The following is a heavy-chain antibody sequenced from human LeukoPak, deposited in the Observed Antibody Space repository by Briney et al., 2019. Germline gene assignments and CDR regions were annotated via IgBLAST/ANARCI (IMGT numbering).Heavy chain of an antibody. J-gene: IGHJ4*02. CDR3: ALDTAMASFDY. Sequence: ASVKVSCKASGYTFTSYGISWVRQAPGQGLEWMGRISAYNGNTNYAQKLQGRVTMTTDTSTSTAYMELRSLRSDDTAVYYCALDTAMASFDYWGQGTLVTVSS. CDR1: GYTFTSYG. D-gene: IGHD5-18*01. V-gene: IGHV1-18*01. CDR2: ISAYNGNT.